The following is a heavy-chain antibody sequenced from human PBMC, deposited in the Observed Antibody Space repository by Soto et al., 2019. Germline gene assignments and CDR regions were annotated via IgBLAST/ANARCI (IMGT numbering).Heavy chain of an antibody. CDR1: GFTFSDHF. Sequence: EVQLVESGGGLVQPGGSLRVSCAASGFTFSDHFMDWVRQAPGKGLEWIGRIRNKGSSYSTEYAASVEGRFTISRDDSSNSLSLQMNSLKIEDTAVYYCTRDYNWANAYWGQGTLVTVSS. D-gene: IGHD1-20*01. CDR3: TRDYNWANAY. J-gene: IGHJ4*02. V-gene: IGHV3-72*01. CDR2: IRNKGSSYST.